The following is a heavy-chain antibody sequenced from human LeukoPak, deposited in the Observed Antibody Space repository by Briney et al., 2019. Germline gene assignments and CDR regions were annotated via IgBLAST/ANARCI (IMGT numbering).Heavy chain of an antibody. CDR2: IIPIFGTA. J-gene: IGHJ6*02. V-gene: IGHV1-69*13. CDR1: GGTFSSYA. Sequence: SVKVSCKASGGTFSSYAISWVRQAPGQGLEWMGGIIPIFGTANYAQKFQGRVTITADESTSTAYMELSSLRSEDTAVYYCARDEYCSGGSCFIYYYYGMDVWGQGTTVTVSS. D-gene: IGHD2-15*01. CDR3: ARDEYCSGGSCFIYYYYGMDV.